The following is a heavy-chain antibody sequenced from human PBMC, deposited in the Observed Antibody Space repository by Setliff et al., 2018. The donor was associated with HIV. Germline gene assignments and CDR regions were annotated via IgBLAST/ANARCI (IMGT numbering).Heavy chain of an antibody. CDR3: ARGLAVAGKSYYYYYYMDV. D-gene: IGHD6-19*01. CDR2: MSPNSGNA. J-gene: IGHJ6*03. Sequence: ASVKVSCKASGYTFTGYYMHWVRQAPGQGLEWMGWMSPNSGNAGYAQKFQGRVTMTRNTSISTAYMELSSLRSEDTAVYYCARGLAVAGKSYYYYYYMDVWGKGTTVTVSS. V-gene: IGHV1-8*02. CDR1: GYTFTGYY.